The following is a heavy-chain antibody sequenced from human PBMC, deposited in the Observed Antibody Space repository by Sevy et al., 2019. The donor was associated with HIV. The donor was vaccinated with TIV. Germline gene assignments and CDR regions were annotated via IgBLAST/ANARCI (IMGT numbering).Heavy chain of an antibody. J-gene: IGHJ4*02. CDR2: ISSTSAYI. CDR1: GFIFSSYR. Sequence: GGSLRLSCAASGFIFSSYRMTWVRQAPGKGLEWVSCISSTSAYINYADSVKGRFTISRDNAKNLLYLQMDSLRAEDTAVYYCARAVLEISTWRSDYWGQGPLVTVSS. D-gene: IGHD1-1*01. CDR3: ARAVLEISTWRSDY. V-gene: IGHV3-21*01.